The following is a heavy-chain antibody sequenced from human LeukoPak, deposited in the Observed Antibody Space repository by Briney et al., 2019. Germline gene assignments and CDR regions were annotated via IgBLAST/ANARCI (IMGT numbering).Heavy chain of an antibody. CDR3: ARGGYSYGPKNYYYYGMDV. CDR2: IIPIFGTA. V-gene: IGHV1-69*13. D-gene: IGHD5-18*01. J-gene: IGHJ6*02. CDR1: GGTFSSYA. Sequence: EASVKVSCKASGGTFSSYAISWVRQAPGQGLEWMGGIIPIFGTANYAQKFQGRVTITADESTSTAYMELSSLRSEDTAVHYCARGGYSYGPKNYYYYGMDVWGQGTTVTVSS.